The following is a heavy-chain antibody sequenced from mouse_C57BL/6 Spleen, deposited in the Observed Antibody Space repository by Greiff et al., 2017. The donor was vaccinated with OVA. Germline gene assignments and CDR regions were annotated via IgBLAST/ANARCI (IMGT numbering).Heavy chain of an antibody. V-gene: IGHV1-76*01. CDR3: ARDYGSSYVYYAMDY. CDR1: GYTFTDYY. J-gene: IGHJ4*01. Sequence: VKLQESGAELVRPGASVKLSCKASGYTFTDYYINWVKQRPGQGLEWIARIYPGSGNTYYNEKFKGKATLTAEKSSSTAYMQLSSLTSEDSAVYFCARDYGSSYVYYAMDYWGQGTSVTVSS. D-gene: IGHD1-1*01. CDR2: IYPGSGNT.